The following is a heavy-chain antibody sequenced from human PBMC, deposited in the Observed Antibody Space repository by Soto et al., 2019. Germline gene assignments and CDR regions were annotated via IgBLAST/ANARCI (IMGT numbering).Heavy chain of an antibody. CDR3: AKMASDSVNSLEF. Sequence: GGSLRLSCAASGFTFNAYAMTWVRQPPGKGLEWVSAIGGSGGNRYYAASVKGRFTISRDNSKYTVDLQMNSLRAEDTAVYFCAKMASDSVNSLEFWGQGPLVTVSS. J-gene: IGHJ4*02. CDR1: GFTFNAYA. CDR2: IGGSGGNR. V-gene: IGHV3-23*01. D-gene: IGHD1-20*01.